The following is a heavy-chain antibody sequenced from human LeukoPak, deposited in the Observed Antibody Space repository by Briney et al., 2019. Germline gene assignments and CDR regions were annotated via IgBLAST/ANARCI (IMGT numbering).Heavy chain of an antibody. CDR2: IYHSGST. Sequence: SETLSLTCAVSGYSISSGYYWGWIRQPPGKGLEWIGSIYHSGSTYYNPSLKSRVTISVDTSKNQFSLKLSSVTAADTSVYNCAGPVTLLRFPMDVWGKGTTVTVSS. CDR3: AGPVTLLRFPMDV. J-gene: IGHJ6*03. CDR1: GYSISSGYY. D-gene: IGHD5-12*01. V-gene: IGHV4-38-2*01.